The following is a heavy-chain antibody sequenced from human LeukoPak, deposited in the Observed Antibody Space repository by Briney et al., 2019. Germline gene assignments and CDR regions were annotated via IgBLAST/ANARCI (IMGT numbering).Heavy chain of an antibody. CDR3: TAGQQWLGPFDY. CDR2: IYTSGST. Sequence: SETLSLICTVSGGSISSYYWSWIRQPAGKGLEWIGRIYTSGSTNYNPSLKSRVTMSVDTSKNQFSLKLSSVTAADTAVYYCTAGQQWLGPFDYWGQGTLVTVSS. CDR1: GGSISSYY. V-gene: IGHV4-4*07. J-gene: IGHJ4*02. D-gene: IGHD6-19*01.